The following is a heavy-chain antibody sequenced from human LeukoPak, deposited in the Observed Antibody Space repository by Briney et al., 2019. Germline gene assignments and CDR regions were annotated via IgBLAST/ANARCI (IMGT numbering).Heavy chain of an antibody. CDR1: GFTFSSYS. CDR2: ITSSGSI. CDR3: ARDDVISHHCSSTSCYANYFDY. D-gene: IGHD2-2*01. Sequence: GGSLRLSCAASGFTFSSYSMGWVRQAPGKGLEWVSYITSSGSIYDADSVKGRFIISRDNGRNSLYLQMNSLRAEDTAVYYCARDDVISHHCSSTSCYANYFDYWGQGTLVTVSS. V-gene: IGHV3-21*01. J-gene: IGHJ4*02.